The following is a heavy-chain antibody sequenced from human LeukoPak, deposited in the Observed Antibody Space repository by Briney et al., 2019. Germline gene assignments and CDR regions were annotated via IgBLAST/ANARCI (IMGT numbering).Heavy chain of an antibody. J-gene: IGHJ5*02. D-gene: IGHD6-13*01. CDR3: ASIHSAFPGGSEGIAADGGFDP. CDR1: GGSISSYY. CDR2: IYYSGST. Sequence: SETLSLTCTVSGGSISSYYWSWIRQPPGKGLEWIGYIYYSGSTYYNPSLKSRVTISVDTSKNQFSLKLSSVTAADTAVYYCASIHSAFPGGSEGIAADGGFDPWGQGTLVTVSS. V-gene: IGHV4-59*12.